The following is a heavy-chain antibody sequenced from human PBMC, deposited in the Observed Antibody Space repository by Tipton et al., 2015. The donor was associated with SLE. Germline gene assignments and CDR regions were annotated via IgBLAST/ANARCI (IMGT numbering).Heavy chain of an antibody. CDR3: ARGGTRYWYFDL. D-gene: IGHD3-16*01. CDR2: IYYSGST. J-gene: IGHJ2*01. CDR1: GGSISSGGYY. V-gene: IGHV4-61*08. Sequence: TLSLTCAVSGGSISSGGYYWSWIRQPPGKGLEWIGYIYYSGSTNYNPSLKSRVTISVDTSKNQFSLKLSSVTAADTAVYYCARGGTRYWYFDLWGRGTLVTVSS.